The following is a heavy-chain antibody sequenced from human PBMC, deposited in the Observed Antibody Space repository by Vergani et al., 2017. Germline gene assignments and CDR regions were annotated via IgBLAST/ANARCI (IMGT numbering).Heavy chain of an antibody. CDR1: GYTFTSYY. D-gene: IGHD3-10*01. CDR2: INPSGGST. J-gene: IGHJ6*02. Sequence: QVQLVQSGAEVKKPGASVKVSCKASGYTFTSYYMHWVRQAPGQGLEWMGIINPSGGSTSYAQKFQGRVTMTRDTSTSTVYMELSSLRSEDTAVYYCAREKYYYGSGSYPKRWGYYGMDVWGQGTTVTVSS. CDR3: AREKYYYGSGSYPKRWGYYGMDV. V-gene: IGHV1-46*01.